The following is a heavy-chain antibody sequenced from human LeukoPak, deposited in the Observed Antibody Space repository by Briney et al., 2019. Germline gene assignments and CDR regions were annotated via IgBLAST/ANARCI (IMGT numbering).Heavy chain of an antibody. D-gene: IGHD2-15*01. CDR1: GGSFSGYY. Sequence: SETLSLTCAVYGGSFSGYYWSWIRQPPGKGLAWIGEINHSGSTNYNPSLKSRVTISVDTSKNQFSLKLSSVTAADTAVYYCARHRCSGGSCYPMNWFDPWGQGTLVTVSS. J-gene: IGHJ5*02. CDR2: INHSGST. V-gene: IGHV4-34*01. CDR3: ARHRCSGGSCYPMNWFDP.